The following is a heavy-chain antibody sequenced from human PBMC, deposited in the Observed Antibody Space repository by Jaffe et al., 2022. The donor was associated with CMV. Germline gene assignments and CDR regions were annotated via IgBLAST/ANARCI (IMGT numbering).Heavy chain of an antibody. CDR3: ARDSWVGEPAMVHAFDI. Sequence: QVQLQESGPGLVKPSQTLSLTCTVSGGSISSGGYYWSWIRQHPGKGLEWIGYIYYSGSTYYNPSLKSRVTISVDTSKNQFSLKLSSVTAADTAVYYCARDSWVGEPAMVHAFDIWGQGTMVTVSS. D-gene: IGHD5-18*01. J-gene: IGHJ3*02. V-gene: IGHV4-31*03. CDR2: IYYSGST. CDR1: GGSISSGGYY.